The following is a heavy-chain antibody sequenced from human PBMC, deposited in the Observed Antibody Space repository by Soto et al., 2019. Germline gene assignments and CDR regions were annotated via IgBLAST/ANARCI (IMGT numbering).Heavy chain of an antibody. CDR1: GGSISSSSYY. Sequence: SETLSLTCTVSGGSISSSSYYWGWIHQPPGKGLEWIGSIYYSGSTYYNPSLKSRVTISVDTSKNQFSLKLSSVTAADTAVYYCAIDTRAFGGFWFDPWGQGTLVTVSS. D-gene: IGHD3-3*01. CDR3: AIDTRAFGGFWFDP. CDR2: IYYSGST. J-gene: IGHJ5*02. V-gene: IGHV4-39*02.